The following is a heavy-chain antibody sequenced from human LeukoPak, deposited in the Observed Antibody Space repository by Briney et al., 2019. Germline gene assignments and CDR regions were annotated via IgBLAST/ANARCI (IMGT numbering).Heavy chain of an antibody. Sequence: GGSLRLSCAASGFTFSGYYMSWIRQAPGKGLRWLSYISTSGSPMYYADSVKGRFTISRDNAKNSLYLQVNSLRAEDTAVYYCAREGTNHIDYWGQGTLVTVSS. CDR3: AREGTNHIDY. D-gene: IGHD2-8*01. CDR1: GFTFSGYY. J-gene: IGHJ4*02. CDR2: ISTSGSPM. V-gene: IGHV3-11*01.